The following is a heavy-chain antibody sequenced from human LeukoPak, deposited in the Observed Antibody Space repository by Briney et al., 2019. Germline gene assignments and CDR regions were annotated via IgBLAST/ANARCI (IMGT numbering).Heavy chain of an antibody. CDR2: IYYSGST. V-gene: IGHV4-31*03. J-gene: IGHJ2*01. CDR1: GGSISSGGYY. D-gene: IGHD3-10*01. Sequence: PSQTLSLTCTVSGGSISSGGYYWSWIRQHPGKGLEWIGYIYYSGSTNYNPSLKSRVTMSLDTSKNQFSLNLSSVTAADTAVYYCAKHPWFGEFWYFDLWGRGTLVTVSS. CDR3: AKHPWFGEFWYFDL.